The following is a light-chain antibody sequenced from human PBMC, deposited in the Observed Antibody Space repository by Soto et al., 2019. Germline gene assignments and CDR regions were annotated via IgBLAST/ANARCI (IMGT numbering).Light chain of an antibody. CDR3: QQYGSSPWT. CDR2: IAS. V-gene: IGKV3-20*01. CDR1: QSVSSNY. J-gene: IGKJ1*01. Sequence: EIVLTQSPGTLSLSPGERATLSCSASQSVSSNYLAWYQQKTGQTPRLLIYIASSRAPGIPDRFSGSGSGTHFTLTISRVEPEDFAVYYCQQYGSSPWTFGQGTKVEIK.